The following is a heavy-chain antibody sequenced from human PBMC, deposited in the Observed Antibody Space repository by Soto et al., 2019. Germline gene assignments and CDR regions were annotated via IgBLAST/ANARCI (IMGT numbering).Heavy chain of an antibody. J-gene: IGHJ4*02. Sequence: SETLSLTCTVSGGSISSYYWSWIRQPPGKGLEWIGYIYYSGSTNYNPSLKSRVTISVDTSKNQFSLKLSSVTAADTAVYYCARASKKGSSGYYYGYWGQGTLVTVSS. CDR2: IYYSGST. CDR1: GGSISSYY. D-gene: IGHD3-22*01. CDR3: ARASKKGSSGYYYGY. V-gene: IGHV4-59*12.